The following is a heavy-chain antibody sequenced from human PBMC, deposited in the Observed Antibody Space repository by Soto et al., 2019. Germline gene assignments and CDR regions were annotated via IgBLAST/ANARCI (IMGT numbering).Heavy chain of an antibody. V-gene: IGHV4-39*01. Sequence: SETLSLTCSVSGGSIGSSSYYFGWIRQPPGKGLEWIGSLYYTGTTNYNSSLKSRVTISADKSQNQFSLRLSSVTAADTAVYYCGAYCSRTHCYEWSDPWGQGTLVTV. CDR1: GGSIGSSSYY. D-gene: IGHD2-2*01. CDR2: LYYTGTT. J-gene: IGHJ5*02. CDR3: GAYCSRTHCYEWSDP.